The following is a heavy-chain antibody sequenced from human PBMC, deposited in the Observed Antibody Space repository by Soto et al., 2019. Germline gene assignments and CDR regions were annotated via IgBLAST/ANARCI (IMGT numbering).Heavy chain of an antibody. CDR1: GFTFRNNV. V-gene: IGHV3-23*01. CDR3: AKDQLANYFDY. Sequence: GGSLRLSCAASGFTFRNNVLSWVRQAPGKGLDWVSGITGSGRDTYYADSVKGRFTISRDNSKNMVFLQMNSLRAEDTAVYYCAKDQLANYFDYWGQGTLVTVSS. J-gene: IGHJ4*02. CDR2: ITGSGRDT.